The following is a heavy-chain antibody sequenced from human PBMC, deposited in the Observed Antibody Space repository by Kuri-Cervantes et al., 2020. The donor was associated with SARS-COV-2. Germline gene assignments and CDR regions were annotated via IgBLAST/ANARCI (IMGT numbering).Heavy chain of an antibody. CDR2: ITDSGDSS. CDR3: AKYSEGANFDY. D-gene: IGHD2-21*01. Sequence: GGSLRLSCAASGFTVSSNYMSWVRQAPGKGLERVSGITDSGDSSYYADSVKGRFTISRDNSKNTLYLQMNSLRAEDTAVYYCAKYSEGANFDYWGQGTLVTGYS. V-gene: IGHV3-23*01. CDR1: GFTVSSNY. J-gene: IGHJ4*02.